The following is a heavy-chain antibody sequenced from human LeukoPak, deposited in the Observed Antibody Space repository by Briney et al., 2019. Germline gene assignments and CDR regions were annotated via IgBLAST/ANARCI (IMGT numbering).Heavy chain of an antibody. CDR2: ISWNSGSI. Sequence: GGSLRLSCAASGFTFDDYAMHWVRQAPGKGLEWVSGISWNSGSIGYADSVKGRFTISRDNAKNSLYLQMNSLRAEDMALYYCANAMVRGVISPYFDYWGQGTLVTVSS. CDR3: ANAMVRGVISPYFDY. D-gene: IGHD3-10*01. V-gene: IGHV3-9*03. J-gene: IGHJ4*02. CDR1: GFTFDDYA.